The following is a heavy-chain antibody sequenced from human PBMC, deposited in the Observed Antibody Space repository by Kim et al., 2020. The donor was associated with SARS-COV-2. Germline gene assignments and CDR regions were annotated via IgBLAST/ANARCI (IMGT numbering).Heavy chain of an antibody. J-gene: IGHJ4*02. Sequence: SETLSLTCTVSGGSISSGGYYWSWIRQHPGKGLEWIGYIYYSGSTYYNPSLKSRVTISVDTSKNQFSLKLSSVTAADTAVYYCARDHATVIDYCGQGTLVTVSS. D-gene: IGHD4-17*01. CDR3: ARDHATVIDY. V-gene: IGHV4-31*03. CDR2: IYYSGST. CDR1: GGSISSGGYY.